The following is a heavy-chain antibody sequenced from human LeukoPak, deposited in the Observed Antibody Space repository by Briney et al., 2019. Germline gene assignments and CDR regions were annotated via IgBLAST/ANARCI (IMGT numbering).Heavy chain of an antibody. CDR3: ARTRITMVRGAPGGSYMDV. Sequence: GGSLRLSCAASGFTFSNYGMHWVRQAPGKGLEWVAFIRYDGSNKYQADSVKGRFTISRDNSKNTLYLQMNSLRAEDTAVYYCARTRITMVRGAPGGSYMDVWGKGTTVTISS. CDR2: IRYDGSNK. CDR1: GFTFSNYG. V-gene: IGHV3-30*02. J-gene: IGHJ6*03. D-gene: IGHD3-10*01.